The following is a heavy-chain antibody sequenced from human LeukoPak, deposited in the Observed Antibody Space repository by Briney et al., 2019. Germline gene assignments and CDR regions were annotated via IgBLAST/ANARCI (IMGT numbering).Heavy chain of an antibody. CDR2: ISGGGETA. V-gene: IGHV3-23*01. J-gene: IGHJ4*02. D-gene: IGHD2-8*02. Sequence: GGSLRLSCVASGFDFSAYAMSWVRQAPGKGLEWVSAISGGGETAYYADSVKGRFTISRDNSKNTLYLQMNSLRAEDTAVYYCARSPLLVAGYYFDYWGQGTLVTVSS. CDR3: ARSPLLVAGYYFDY. CDR1: GFDFSAYA.